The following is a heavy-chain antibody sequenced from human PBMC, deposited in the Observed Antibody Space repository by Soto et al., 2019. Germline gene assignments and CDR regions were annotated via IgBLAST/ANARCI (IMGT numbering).Heavy chain of an antibody. CDR3: ARWDYGVYARFDY. Sequence: QVQLVQSGTEVKKPGASVKVSCKASGYTFTSHDINWVRQATGQGLEWMGWMNPNSGNTGYAQKFQGRVTMTRNTSISTAYMELSSLISEDTAVYYCARWDYGVYARFDYWGQGTLVTVSS. V-gene: IGHV1-8*01. CDR2: MNPNSGNT. J-gene: IGHJ4*02. D-gene: IGHD4-17*01. CDR1: GYTFTSHD.